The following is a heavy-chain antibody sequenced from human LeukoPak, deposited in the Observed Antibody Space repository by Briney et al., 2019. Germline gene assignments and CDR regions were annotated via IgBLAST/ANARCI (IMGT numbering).Heavy chain of an antibody. D-gene: IGHD3-22*01. CDR2: VSYTGRT. CDR1: GGSLSGHY. V-gene: IGHV4-59*11. Sequence: TLETLSLTCTVSGGSLSGHYWSWTRQPPGKRLEWIGYVSYTGRTKYNPSLQSRVTISIDTPKSQFSLKLTSVTSADTAVYSCARLLDNDISGDPDTFDVWGQGTTVIVSS. CDR3: ARLLDNDISGDPDTFDV. J-gene: IGHJ3*01.